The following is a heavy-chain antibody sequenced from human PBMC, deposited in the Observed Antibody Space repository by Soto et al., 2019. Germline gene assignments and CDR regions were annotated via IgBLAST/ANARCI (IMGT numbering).Heavy chain of an antibody. D-gene: IGHD3-3*01. CDR2: ISWNSGSI. V-gene: IGHV3-9*01. Sequence: PGGSLRLSCAASGFTFDDYAMHWVRQAPGKGLEWVSGISWNSGSIGYADSVKGRFTISRDNAKNSLYLQMNSLRAEDTALYYCAKDTRSYDFWSGYSNWFDPWGQGTLVTVSS. CDR3: AKDTRSYDFWSGYSNWFDP. CDR1: GFTFDDYA. J-gene: IGHJ5*02.